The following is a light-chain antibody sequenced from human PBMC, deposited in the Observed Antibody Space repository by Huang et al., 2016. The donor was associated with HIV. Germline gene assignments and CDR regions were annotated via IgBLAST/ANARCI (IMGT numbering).Light chain of an antibody. J-gene: IGKJ4*01. CDR2: LAS. CDR1: QSLLHINGYNS. CDR3: MQALQTPFT. Sequence: DIVMTQSPFSLPVTPGEPASISCRSSQSLLHINGYNSLHWYLQKPGQSPQFLIYLASNRASGVPDRFSGSASGTDFTLKISAVEAEDVGVYYCMQALQTPFTFGGGTKVEIK. V-gene: IGKV2-28*01.